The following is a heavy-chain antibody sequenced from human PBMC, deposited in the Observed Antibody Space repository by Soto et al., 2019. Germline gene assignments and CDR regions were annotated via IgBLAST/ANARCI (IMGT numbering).Heavy chain of an antibody. V-gene: IGHV3-30-3*01. CDR2: ISYDGSNK. Sequence: GGSLRLSCAASGFTFSSYAMHWVRQAPGKGLEWVVVISYDGSNKYYADSVKGRFTISRDNSKNTLYLQMNSLRAEDTAVYYCAREYDFWTYYFDYWGQGTLVTVSS. CDR1: GFTFSSYA. J-gene: IGHJ4*02. CDR3: AREYDFWTYYFDY. D-gene: IGHD3-3*01.